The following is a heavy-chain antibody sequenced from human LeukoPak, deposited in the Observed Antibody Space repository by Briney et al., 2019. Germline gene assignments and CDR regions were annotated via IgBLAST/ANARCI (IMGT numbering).Heavy chain of an antibody. Sequence: SETLSLTCTVSGGSVSRGSYYWGWTRQPPGKGLEWIGYIHHSGTTNYSPSLKSRVTISVDMSKNQFFLNLTSVTAADTAVYYCARDRLYYDSSGYSYYYYYGMDVWGQGTTVTVSS. D-gene: IGHD3-22*01. CDR2: IHHSGTT. J-gene: IGHJ6*02. V-gene: IGHV4-61*01. CDR1: GGSVSRGSYY. CDR3: ARDRLYYDSSGYSYYYYYGMDV.